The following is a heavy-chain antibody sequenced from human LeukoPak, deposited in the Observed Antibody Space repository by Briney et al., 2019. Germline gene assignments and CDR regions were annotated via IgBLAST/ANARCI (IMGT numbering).Heavy chain of an antibody. CDR2: IKQDGSEK. CDR1: GFTFSSYW. Sequence: GGSLRLSCAASGFTFSSYWMSWVRRAPGKGLEWVAHIKQDGSEKYYVDSVKGRFTISRDNAKNSLYLQMNSLRAEDTAVYYCARDQVEMATITGLNWFDPWGQGTLVTVSS. D-gene: IGHD5-24*01. CDR3: ARDQVEMATITGLNWFDP. V-gene: IGHV3-7*01. J-gene: IGHJ5*02.